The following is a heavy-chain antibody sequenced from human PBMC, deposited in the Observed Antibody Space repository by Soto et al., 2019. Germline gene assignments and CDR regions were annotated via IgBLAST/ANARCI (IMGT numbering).Heavy chain of an antibody. Sequence: ASVKVSCKASGYTFTSYGISWVRQAPGQGLEWMGWISAYNGNTNYAQKLQGRVTMTTDTSTSTAYMELRSLRSDDTAVYYCARVPPPYSSSSLPYCGGDCYWSEGDYWGQGTLVTVSS. D-gene: IGHD2-21*01. V-gene: IGHV1-18*01. CDR3: ARVPPPYSSSSLPYCGGDCYWSEGDY. J-gene: IGHJ4*02. CDR1: GYTFTSYG. CDR2: ISAYNGNT.